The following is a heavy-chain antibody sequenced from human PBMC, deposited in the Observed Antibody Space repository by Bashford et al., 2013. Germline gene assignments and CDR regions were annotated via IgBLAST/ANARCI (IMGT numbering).Heavy chain of an antibody. V-gene: IGHV1-2*02. CDR2: INPNPNSGAT. CDR3: AKDYCAGDCASFFDL. D-gene: IGHD2-21*02. J-gene: IGHJ2*01. Sequence: WVRQAPGQGLEWMGWINPNPNSGATKYAEMFQGRVSMTRDTSISTAYLELSRLRSDDTAVYYCAKDYCAGDCASFFDLWAVAPGHRLL.